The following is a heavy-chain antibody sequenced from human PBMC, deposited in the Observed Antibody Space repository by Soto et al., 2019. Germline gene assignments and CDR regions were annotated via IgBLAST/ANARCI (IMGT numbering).Heavy chain of an antibody. CDR2: IIPLFNVA. D-gene: IGHD5-12*01. Sequence: QVQLVQSGPEVKKPGSSVKVSCEASGGTFSNFAVNWVRQAPGKGREWVGGIIPLFNVAKYAQKFEARGTIDSAASPSTAYMDLRSPASDVTAMYYCGASGRDVLGGAYVSTVVLVIWGQGPVVTVSS. CDR3: GASGRDVLGGAYVSTVVLVI. V-gene: IGHV1-69*01. CDR1: GGTFSNFA. J-gene: IGHJ3*02.